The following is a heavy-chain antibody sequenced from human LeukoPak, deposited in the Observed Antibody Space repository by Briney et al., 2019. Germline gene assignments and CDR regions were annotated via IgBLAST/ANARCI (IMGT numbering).Heavy chain of an antibody. V-gene: IGHV3-48*03. J-gene: IGHJ3*02. CDR2: ISSSGSTI. CDR3: ARAGITFGGVITHAFDI. Sequence: GGSLRLSCAASGFTFSSYEMNWVRQAPGEGLEWVSYISSSGSTIYYADSVKGRFTISRDNAKNSLYLQMNSLRAEDTAVYYCARAGITFGGVITHAFDIRGQGTMVTVSS. D-gene: IGHD3-16*02. CDR1: GFTFSSYE.